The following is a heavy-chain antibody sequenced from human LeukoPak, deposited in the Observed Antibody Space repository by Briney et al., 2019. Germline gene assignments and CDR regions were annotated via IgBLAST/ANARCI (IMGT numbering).Heavy chain of an antibody. V-gene: IGHV3-7*01. D-gene: IGHD6-19*01. J-gene: IGHJ4*02. CDR3: ARSTGWYPFPDY. CDR2: TNKNAGEK. CDR1: GFSFGSYW. Sequence: GGSLRLSCAASGFSFGSYWMSWVRQAPGKGLEWVASTNKNAGEKHYVDSVTGRFTISRDNAKNSLYLQMNTLRAEDTAVYYCARSTGWYPFPDYWGQGTLVTVSS.